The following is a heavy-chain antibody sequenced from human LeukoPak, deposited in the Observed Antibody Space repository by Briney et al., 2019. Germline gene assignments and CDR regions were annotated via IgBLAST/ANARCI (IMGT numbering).Heavy chain of an antibody. V-gene: IGHV4-34*01. J-gene: IGHJ6*02. D-gene: IGHD3-3*01. CDR1: GGSFSGYY. Sequence: SGTLSLTCAVYGGSFSGYYWSWIRQPPGKGLEWIGEINHSGSTNYNPSLKSRVTISVDTSKNQFSLKLSSVTAADTAVYYCAGLGVTQQYYYGMDVWGQGTTVTVSS. CDR3: AGLGVTQQYYYGMDV. CDR2: INHSGST.